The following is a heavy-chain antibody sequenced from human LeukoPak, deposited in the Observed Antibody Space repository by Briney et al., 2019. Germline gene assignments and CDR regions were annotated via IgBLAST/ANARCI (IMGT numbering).Heavy chain of an antibody. D-gene: IGHD4-23*01. Sequence: GGSLRLSCAASGFSFTNAWMNWVRQAPGKGLEGVGRIKNKSEGEITDYAAPVKGTFTISRDHSKNTLYLQMNSLKTEDTAVYYCTSSIRGNGGFYYWGQGTLVTVSS. V-gene: IGHV3-15*01. CDR2: IKNKSEGEIT. J-gene: IGHJ4*02. CDR3: TSSIRGNGGFYY. CDR1: GFSFTNAW.